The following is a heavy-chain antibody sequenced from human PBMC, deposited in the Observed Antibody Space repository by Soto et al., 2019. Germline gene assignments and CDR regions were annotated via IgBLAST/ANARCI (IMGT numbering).Heavy chain of an antibody. V-gene: IGHV4-61*01. J-gene: IGHJ4*02. CDR2: IYYSGST. CDR1: GGSVSSGSYY. Sequence: QVQLQESGPGLVKPSETLSLTCTVSGGSVSSGSYYWSWIRQPPGKGLEWIGYIYYSGSTNYNPSLKSRVTISVDTSKNQFSLKLSSVTAADTAVYYCARGLSPTYYYDRSGYWVDYWGQGTLVTVSS. D-gene: IGHD3-22*01. CDR3: ARGLSPTYYYDRSGYWVDY.